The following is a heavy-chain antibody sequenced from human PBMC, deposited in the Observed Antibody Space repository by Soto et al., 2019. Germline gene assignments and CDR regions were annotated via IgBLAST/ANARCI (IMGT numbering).Heavy chain of an antibody. CDR1: GGTFSSYT. J-gene: IGHJ3*02. CDR3: APGGGGYDQDAFDI. Sequence: QVQLVQSGAEVKKPGSSVKVSCKASGGTFSSYTISWVRQAPGQGLEWMGRIIPILGIANYAQKFQGRVTITADKSTSTAYMELSRLRSEDTAVYYCAPGGGGYDQDAFDIWGQGTMVTVSS. V-gene: IGHV1-69*02. D-gene: IGHD5-12*01. CDR2: IIPILGIA.